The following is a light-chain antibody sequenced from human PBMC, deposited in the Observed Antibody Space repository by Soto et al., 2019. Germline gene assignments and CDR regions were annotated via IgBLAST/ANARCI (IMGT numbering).Light chain of an antibody. CDR1: QSVGSY. CDR3: QHYAGSPWT. J-gene: IGKJ1*01. Sequence: ETVLTQSPGTLSLSPGERATLSCRASQSVGSYLAWYQQKPGQAPRLLIYGASSRAAGIPDRFSGIGSGTDFTLAISRLEPEDFAVYYCQHYAGSPWTFGHGTKVDIK. CDR2: GAS. V-gene: IGKV3-20*01.